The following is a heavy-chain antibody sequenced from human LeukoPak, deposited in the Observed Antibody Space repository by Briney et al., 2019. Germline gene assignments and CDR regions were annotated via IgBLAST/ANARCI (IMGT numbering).Heavy chain of an antibody. J-gene: IGHJ3*02. D-gene: IGHD1-26*01. CDR3: ARLILGTSTVFDI. CDR2: FYHGGNT. CDR1: GDSISSGIYF. Sequence: SETLSLTCTVSGDSISSGIYFWGWIRQPPGKGLEWIGTFYHGGNTYYNPSLKSRVTISVDTSNNQFSLKLTSVTAADTAVYYCARLILGTSTVFDIWGQGTMVTVSS. V-gene: IGHV4-39*01.